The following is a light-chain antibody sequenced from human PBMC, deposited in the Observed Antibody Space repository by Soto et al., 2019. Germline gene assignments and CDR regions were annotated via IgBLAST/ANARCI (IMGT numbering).Light chain of an antibody. Sequence: QSVLTQSPSASASLGVSVKLTCTLSSGHSSYAIAWHQQQPEKGPRYLMKLNSDGSHNKGDGIPDRFSGSSSGAERYLTISSLQSEDEADYYCQTWGTGIQVFGGGTKLTVL. CDR2: LNSDGSH. V-gene: IGLV4-69*01. CDR1: SGHSSYA. J-gene: IGLJ3*02. CDR3: QTWGTGIQV.